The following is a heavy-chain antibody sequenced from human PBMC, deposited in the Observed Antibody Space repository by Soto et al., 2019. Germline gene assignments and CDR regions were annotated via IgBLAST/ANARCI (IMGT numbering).Heavy chain of an antibody. Sequence: EVQLVESGGGLVQPGGSLRLSCAASGFTVSSNYMSWVRQAPGKGLEWVSVIYSGGSTYYADSVKGRFTISRDNSKNTLYLQMNSLRAEDTAVYYCAREVRNDFWSGYLRNWFDPWGQGTLVTVSS. J-gene: IGHJ5*02. V-gene: IGHV3-66*01. D-gene: IGHD3-3*01. CDR3: AREVRNDFWSGYLRNWFDP. CDR1: GFTVSSNY. CDR2: IYSGGST.